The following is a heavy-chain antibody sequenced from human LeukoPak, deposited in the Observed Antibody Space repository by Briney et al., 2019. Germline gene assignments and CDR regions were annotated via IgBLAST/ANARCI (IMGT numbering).Heavy chain of an antibody. V-gene: IGHV3-48*03. J-gene: IGHJ6*03. Sequence: GGSLRLSCAASGFTFSSYEMNWVRQAPGKGLEWVSYISSSGSSIYYADSVKGRFTISRDNAKNSLYLQMNSLRAEDTAVYYCARDVVGDYYYYMDVWGKGTTVTISS. CDR2: ISSSGSSI. CDR3: ARDVVGDYYYYMDV. D-gene: IGHD2-15*01. CDR1: GFTFSSYE.